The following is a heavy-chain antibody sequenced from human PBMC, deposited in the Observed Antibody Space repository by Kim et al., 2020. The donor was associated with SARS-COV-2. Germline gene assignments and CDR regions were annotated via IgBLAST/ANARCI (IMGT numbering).Heavy chain of an antibody. D-gene: IGHD1-26*01. J-gene: IGHJ4*02. Sequence: GNTGYAQKFQGRVTMTRNTSISTAYMELSSLRSEDTAVYYCARTMGRYGDWGQGTLVTVSS. V-gene: IGHV1-8*01. CDR2: GNT. CDR3: ARTMGRYGD.